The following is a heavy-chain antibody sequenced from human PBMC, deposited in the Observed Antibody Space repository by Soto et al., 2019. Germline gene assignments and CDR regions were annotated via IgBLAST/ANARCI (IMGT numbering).Heavy chain of an antibody. CDR1: GDSISSYY. CDR2: LYYGRSA. V-gene: IGHV4-59*01. D-gene: IGHD3-22*01. J-gene: IGHJ4*02. CDR3: ALCSMAVVPEY. Sequence: QVQLQESGPGLVKPSETLSLTCAVSGDSISSYYYMWIRQPPGKGLESIGYLYYGRSANYNPSLKSRVTLSVDTSTNQCSLTLSSMTAADTAGYYCALCSMAVVPEYWGQGTLVTVSS.